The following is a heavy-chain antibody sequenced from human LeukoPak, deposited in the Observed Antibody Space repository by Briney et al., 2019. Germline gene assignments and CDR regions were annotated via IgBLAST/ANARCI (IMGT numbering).Heavy chain of an antibody. CDR2: IYDSGST. CDR1: GDPISGYY. CDR3: ARSTTYGDLLFDY. J-gene: IGHJ4*02. D-gene: IGHD4-17*01. V-gene: IGHV4-59*01. Sequence: SETLSLTCTVSGDPISGYYWSWIRQPPGKELEWIGYIYDSGSTNYNPSLKSRVTISVDTSKNQFSLKLTSVTAADTAVYYCARSTTYGDLLFDYWGQGTLVTVSS.